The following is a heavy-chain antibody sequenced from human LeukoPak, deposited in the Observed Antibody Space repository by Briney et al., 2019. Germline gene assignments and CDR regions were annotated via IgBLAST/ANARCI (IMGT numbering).Heavy chain of an antibody. V-gene: IGHV1-18*04. J-gene: IGHJ4*02. D-gene: IGHD2-21*02. CDR1: GYIFSDYY. CDR2: ISAYNGNT. CDR3: ARASRGQAYCGGDCYSDDY. Sequence: ASVKVSCKASGYIFSDYYIHWVRQAPGQGLEWMGWISAYNGNTNYAQKLQGRVTMTTDTSTSTAYMELRSLRSDDTAVYYYARASRGQAYCGGDCYSDDYWGQGTLVTVSS.